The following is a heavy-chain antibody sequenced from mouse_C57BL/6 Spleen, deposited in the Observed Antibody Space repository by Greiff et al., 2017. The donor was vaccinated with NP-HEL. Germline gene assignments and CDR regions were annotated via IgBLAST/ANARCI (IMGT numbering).Heavy chain of an antibody. D-gene: IGHD1-1*01. CDR3: ARPHYGSSGYFDV. CDR2: ISYDGSN. Sequence: EVKLQESGPGLVKPSQSLSLTCSVTGYSITSGYYWNWIRQFPGNKLEWMGYISYDGSNNYNPSLKNRISITRDTSKNQFFLKLNSVTTEDTATYYCARPHYGSSGYFDVWGTGTTVTVSS. V-gene: IGHV3-6*01. J-gene: IGHJ1*03. CDR1: GYSITSGYY.